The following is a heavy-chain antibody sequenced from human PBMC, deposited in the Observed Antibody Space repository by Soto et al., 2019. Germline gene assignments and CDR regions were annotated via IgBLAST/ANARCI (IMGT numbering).Heavy chain of an antibody. Sequence: EVQLVESGGGLVRPRGTLRLSCAASGFTVSDHYMSWVRQAPGKGLEWVSILYSDGRTYYADSVKGTFTISRDNSKNTLFLQMNSLRAEDTAVYYCARGHWGDAYGLFGAVVGFDLWGRGTLVTVSS. D-gene: IGHD3-10*01. V-gene: IGHV3-66*01. CDR1: GFTVSDHY. CDR3: ARGHWGDAYGLFGAVVGFDL. J-gene: IGHJ2*01. CDR2: LYSDGRT.